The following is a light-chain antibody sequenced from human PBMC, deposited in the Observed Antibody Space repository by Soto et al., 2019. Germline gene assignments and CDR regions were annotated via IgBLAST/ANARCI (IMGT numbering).Light chain of an antibody. Sequence: EIVMTQSPATLSVSPGERATLSCRASQSVSSNLAWYQQKPGQAPRLLIYGASTRATGIPARFSGSGSGTDFTLTISRLEPGDFAVYNCQQYGSSPITFGQGTKVDIK. CDR2: GAS. CDR1: QSVSSN. J-gene: IGKJ1*01. V-gene: IGKV3-20*01. CDR3: QQYGSSPIT.